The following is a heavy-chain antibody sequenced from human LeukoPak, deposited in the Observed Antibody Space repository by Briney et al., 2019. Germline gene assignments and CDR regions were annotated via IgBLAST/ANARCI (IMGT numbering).Heavy chain of an antibody. V-gene: IGHV4-30-2*01. J-gene: IGHJ4*02. CDR2: IYHSGST. D-gene: IGHD6-13*01. CDR3: ARLDSSSWYGGGALDY. Sequence: SETLSLTCTVSGGSISSSSYSWSWIRQPPGKALEWIGYIYHSGSTYHSPSLKGRVTISVDRSKNQFSLKLSSVTAADTAVYYCARLDSSSWYGGGALDYWGQGTLVTVSS. CDR1: GGSISSSSYS.